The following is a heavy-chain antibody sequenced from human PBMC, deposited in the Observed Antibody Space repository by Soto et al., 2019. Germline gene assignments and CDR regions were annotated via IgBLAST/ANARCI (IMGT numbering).Heavy chain of an antibody. CDR1: GGTFSSYA. Sequence: SVKVSCKASGGTFSSYAISWVRQAPGQGLEWMGGIIPIFGTANYAQKFQGRVTITADESTSTAYMELSSLRSEDTAVYYCAKHSVRGVGYDAFDIWGQGTMVTVSS. CDR3: AKHSVRGVGYDAFDI. D-gene: IGHD3-10*01. V-gene: IGHV1-69*13. J-gene: IGHJ3*02. CDR2: IIPIFGTA.